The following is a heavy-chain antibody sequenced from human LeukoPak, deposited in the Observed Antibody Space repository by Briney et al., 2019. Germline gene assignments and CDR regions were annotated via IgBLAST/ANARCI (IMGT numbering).Heavy chain of an antibody. Sequence: GGSLRLSCAASGFTFSSFSMNWVRQAPGKGLEWVAGILWNSGSKAYADSVKGRFSISRDNAKNSLHLEMNSLRVDDTALYYCVKDSNSGHYFTDVFDVWGQGTMVTVSS. CDR2: ILWNSGSK. CDR1: GFTFSSFS. V-gene: IGHV3-9*01. D-gene: IGHD3-3*01. CDR3: VKDSNSGHYFTDVFDV. J-gene: IGHJ3*01.